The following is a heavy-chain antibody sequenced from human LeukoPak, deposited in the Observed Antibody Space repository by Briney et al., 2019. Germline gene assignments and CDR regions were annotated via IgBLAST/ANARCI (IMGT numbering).Heavy chain of an antibody. V-gene: IGHV3-23*01. CDR3: AKGVYSSGSKDAFDI. D-gene: IGHD6-19*01. J-gene: IGHJ3*02. Sequence: GGSLRLSCAASEFTFISYAMNWVRQAPGKGLEWVSGISGSGRNTYYADSVKGRFTISRDKSKNTLYLQMNSLRAEDTALYYCAKGVYSSGSKDAFDIWGQGTMVTVSS. CDR2: ISGSGRNT. CDR1: EFTFISYA.